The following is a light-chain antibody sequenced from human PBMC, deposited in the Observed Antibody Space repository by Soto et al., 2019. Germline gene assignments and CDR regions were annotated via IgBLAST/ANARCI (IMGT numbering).Light chain of an antibody. CDR1: SSDVGGYNY. CDR3: SSYTNINTRACV. CDR2: EVS. V-gene: IGLV2-8*01. J-gene: IGLJ1*01. Sequence: QSALTQPPSASGSPGQSVTISCTGTSSDVGGYNYVSWYQQHPGKAPKLMIYEVSKRPSGVPDRFSGSKSGNTASLTISGLQAEDEAEYYCSSYTNINTRACVFGTG.